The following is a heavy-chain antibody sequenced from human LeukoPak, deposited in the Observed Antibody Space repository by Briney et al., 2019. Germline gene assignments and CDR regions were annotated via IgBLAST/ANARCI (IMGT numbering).Heavy chain of an antibody. D-gene: IGHD2-21*02. CDR1: GGSISSSSYY. CDR2: IYYSGST. Sequence: SETLSLTCTVSGGSISSSSYYWGWIRQPPGKGLEWIGSIYYSGSTYYNPSLKSRVTISVDTSKNQFSLKLSSVTAADTAVYYCARVPRNNIVVVTNWGQGTLGTVSS. J-gene: IGHJ4*02. V-gene: IGHV4-39*07. CDR3: ARVPRNNIVVVTN.